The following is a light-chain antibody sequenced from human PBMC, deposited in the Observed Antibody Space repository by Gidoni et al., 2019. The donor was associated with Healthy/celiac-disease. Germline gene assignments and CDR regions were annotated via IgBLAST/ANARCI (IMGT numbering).Light chain of an antibody. CDR3: AAWDDSLSGHVV. CDR2: RNN. V-gene: IGLV1-47*01. CDR1: SSHIGSNY. J-gene: IGLJ2*01. Sequence: QSVLTQPPSASGTPGQRVTISCSGSSSHIGSNYVYWYQQLPGTAPKLLFYRNNQRPSGVPDRFSCSKSVTSASLAISGFRSEDEADYYCAAWDDSLSGHVVFGGGTKLTVL.